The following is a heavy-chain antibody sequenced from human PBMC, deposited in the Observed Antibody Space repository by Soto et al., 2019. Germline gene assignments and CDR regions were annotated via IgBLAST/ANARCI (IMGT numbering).Heavy chain of an antibody. CDR1: GCSFTSYW. CDR2: IYPGDSDT. Sequence: ESLKKSCKGSGCSFTSYWIGWVRQMPGKGLEWMGIIYPGDSDTSYSPSFQGQVTISADKSISTAYLQWSSLKASDTAMYYCARHALPGGGTRHGMDVWGQGTPVTVSS. D-gene: IGHD1-7*01. CDR3: ARHALPGGGTRHGMDV. J-gene: IGHJ6*02. V-gene: IGHV5-51*01.